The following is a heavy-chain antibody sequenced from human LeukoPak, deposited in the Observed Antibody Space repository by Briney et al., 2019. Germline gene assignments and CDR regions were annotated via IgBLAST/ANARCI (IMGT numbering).Heavy chain of an antibody. CDR1: GLTFNSFS. D-gene: IGHD6-19*01. V-gene: IGHV3-48*01. CDR2: ISSSSSTI. J-gene: IGHJ6*03. CDR3: ARETDIAVAADDKDYYYYYYMDV. Sequence: PGGSLRLSCAASGLTFNSFSMNWVRQAPGKGLEWVSYISSSSSTIYYADSVKGRFTISRDNAKNSLYLQMNSLRAEDTAVYYCARETDIAVAADDKDYYYYYYMDVWGKGTTVTVSS.